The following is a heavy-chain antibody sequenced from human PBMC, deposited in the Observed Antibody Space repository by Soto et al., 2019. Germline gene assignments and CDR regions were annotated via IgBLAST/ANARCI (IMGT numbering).Heavy chain of an antibody. CDR3: ARSRIMITFGDVTPRIGFDP. D-gene: IGHD3-16*01. CDR2: INPNSGGT. Sequence: ASVKVSCKASGYTFTGYYMHWVRQAPGQGLEWMGWINPNSGGTNYAQKFQGWVTMTRDTSISTAYTELSRLRSDDTVVYYCARSRIMITFGDVTPRIGFDPYGQGTLVTVSS. J-gene: IGHJ5*02. CDR1: GYTFTGYY. V-gene: IGHV1-2*04.